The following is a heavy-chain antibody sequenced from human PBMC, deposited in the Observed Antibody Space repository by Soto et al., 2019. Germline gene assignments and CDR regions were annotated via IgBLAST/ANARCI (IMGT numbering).Heavy chain of an antibody. CDR2: IKTDGSST. CDR1: GFTFSNYW. D-gene: IGHD3-10*01. Sequence: GGSLRLSCAASGFTFSNYWMHWVRQGPGKGLVWVSRIKTDGSSTNYADSVKGRFTISRDNAKNTLYLEMNSLRAEDTAIYYCARGGLSSSGTYSKDSWGQGTLVTVSS. CDR3: ARGGLSSSGTYSKDS. J-gene: IGHJ4*02. V-gene: IGHV3-74*01.